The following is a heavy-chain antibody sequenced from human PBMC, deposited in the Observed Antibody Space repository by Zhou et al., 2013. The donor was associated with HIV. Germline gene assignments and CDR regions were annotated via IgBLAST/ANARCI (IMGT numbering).Heavy chain of an antibody. CDR2: IIPVLGTA. J-gene: IGHJ4*02. CDR3: ATDSLCSSPSCYAYFNY. Sequence: QVQLVQSGAEVKKPGSSVKVSCKASGGTFSSYAISWVRQAPGQGLEWMGRIIPVLGTANYAQMFQGRVTITADKSTGTAYMELSSLRSDDTAVYYCATDSLCSSPSCYAYFNYWGQGTLVTVSS. CDR1: GGTFSSYA. D-gene: IGHD2-2*01. V-gene: IGHV1-69*04.